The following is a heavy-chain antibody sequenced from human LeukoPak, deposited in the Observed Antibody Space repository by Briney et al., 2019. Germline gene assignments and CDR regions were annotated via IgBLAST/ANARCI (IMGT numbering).Heavy chain of an antibody. D-gene: IGHD2-21*02. J-gene: IGHJ4*01. CDR1: GFTFRTYA. CDR3: ARGSTSTAPGWVY. Sequence: GGSLRLSCAASGFTFRTYAMSWVRQAPGKGLEWVSGISGSGGSTYYADSVKGRFTISRDNSKNTLYLQMNSLRAEDTAVYYCARGSTSTAPGWVYWGHGTPVTVSS. V-gene: IGHV3-23*01. CDR2: ISGSGGST.